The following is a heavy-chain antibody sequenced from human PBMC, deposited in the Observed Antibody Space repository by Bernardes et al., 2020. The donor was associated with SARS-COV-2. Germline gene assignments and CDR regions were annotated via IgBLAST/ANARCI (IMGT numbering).Heavy chain of an antibody. V-gene: IGHV4-31*03. J-gene: IGHJ3*02. CDR2: IYYSGTT. CDR1: GGSISSGGYY. Sequence: SETLSLTCTVSGGSISSGGYYWSWIRQHPGKGLEWIGYIYYSGTTYYNPSLKSRVTISLDTSKNQFSLKLSSVTAADTAVFYCARGGYDTGWAAFDIWGQGTLVTVSS. D-gene: IGHD3-22*01. CDR3: ARGGYDTGWAAFDI.